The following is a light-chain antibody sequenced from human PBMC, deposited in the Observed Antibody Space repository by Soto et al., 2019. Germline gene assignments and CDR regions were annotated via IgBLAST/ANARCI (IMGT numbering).Light chain of an antibody. CDR3: AAWDYSLTVLV. V-gene: IGLV1-51*01. CDR1: SSNIGRNS. Sequence: QSVLTQPPSLSAAPGQKVTICCSGSSSNIGRNSVSWYQHLPGTAPKLLIYDNDKRPSGIPDRFSGSKSGTSATLGITGLQTGDAADYYCAAWDYSLTVLVFGGGTKLTVL. J-gene: IGLJ2*01. CDR2: DND.